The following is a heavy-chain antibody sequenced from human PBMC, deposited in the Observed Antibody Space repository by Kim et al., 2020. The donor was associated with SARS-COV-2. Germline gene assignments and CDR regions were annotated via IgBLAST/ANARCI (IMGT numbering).Heavy chain of an antibody. V-gene: IGHV5-51*01. CDR1: GYSFTSYW. Sequence: GESLKISCKGSGYSFTSYWIGWVRQMPGKGLEWMGIIYPGDSDTRYSPSFQGQVTISADKSISTAYLQWSSLKASDTATYYCARQSSWYVNYYYYGMDVWGQGTTVTVSS. J-gene: IGHJ6*02. CDR3: ARQSSWYVNYYYYGMDV. D-gene: IGHD6-13*01. CDR2: IYPGDSDT.